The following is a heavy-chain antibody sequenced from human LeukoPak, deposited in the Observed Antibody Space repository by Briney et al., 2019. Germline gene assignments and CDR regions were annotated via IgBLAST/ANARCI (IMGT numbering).Heavy chain of an antibody. CDR1: GFTVSSNF. V-gene: IGHV3-7*01. CDR2: IKHDGSEE. CDR3: ATDRGWRTSGYYLYYFES. J-gene: IGHJ4*02. Sequence: GGSLRLSCAASGFTVSSNFMSWVRQAPGKGLEWVASIKHDGSEEYYVDSVRGRFTISRDNTKSSLYLQMSSLRAEDTAVYYCATDRGWRTSGYYLYYFESWGQGTLVTVSS. D-gene: IGHD3-3*01.